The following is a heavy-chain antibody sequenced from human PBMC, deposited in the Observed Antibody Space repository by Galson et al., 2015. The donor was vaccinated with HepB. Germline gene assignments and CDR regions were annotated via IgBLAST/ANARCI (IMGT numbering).Heavy chain of an antibody. V-gene: IGHV3-23*01. CDR3: AKGDTAMVNPDAFDV. D-gene: IGHD5-18*01. CDR2: ISGSGGST. CDR1: GFTFSSYA. Sequence: SLRLSCAASGFTFSSYAMSWVRQAPGKGLEWVSAISGSGGSTYYADSVKGRFTISRDNSKNTLYLQMNSLRAEDTAVYYCAKGDTAMVNPDAFDVWGQGTMVTVSS. J-gene: IGHJ3*01.